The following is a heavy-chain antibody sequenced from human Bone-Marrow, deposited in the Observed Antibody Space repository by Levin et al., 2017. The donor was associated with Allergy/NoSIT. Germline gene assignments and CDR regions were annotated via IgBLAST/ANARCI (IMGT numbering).Heavy chain of an antibody. CDR3: ARRYDGDPPDAFAI. D-gene: IGHD4-17*01. J-gene: IGHJ3*02. V-gene: IGHV3-48*01. CDR1: GFTFSSYS. Sequence: GGSLRLSCAASGFTFSSYSMNWVRQAPGKGLEWVSYISSSSSTIYYADSVKGRFTISRDNAKNSLYLQMNSLMTEDTAVYYCARRYDGDPPDAFAIWGQGTMVTVCS. CDR2: ISSSSSTI.